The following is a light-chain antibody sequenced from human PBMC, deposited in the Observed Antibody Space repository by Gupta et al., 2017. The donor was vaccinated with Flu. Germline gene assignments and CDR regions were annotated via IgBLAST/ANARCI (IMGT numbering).Light chain of an antibody. CDR2: WAS. CDR3: HQYYDMPLS. V-gene: IGKV4-1*01. CDR1: QSVLYSSNNKNF. J-gene: IGKJ4*01. Sequence: DIVMTQSPDPLAVSLGERATINCKSSQSVLYSSNNKNFLAWYQQKPGQPPKLLIYWASTRESGVPDRFTGSGSGTDFTLTISSLQAADVAVYYCHQYYDMPLSFGGGTKVELK.